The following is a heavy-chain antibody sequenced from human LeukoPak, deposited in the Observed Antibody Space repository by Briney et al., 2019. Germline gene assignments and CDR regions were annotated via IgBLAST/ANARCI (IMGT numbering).Heavy chain of an antibody. D-gene: IGHD3-22*01. J-gene: IGHJ4*02. CDR2: IYYSGST. V-gene: IGHV4-39*01. Sequence: SETLSLTCTVSGGSISSSSYYWGWIRQPPGTGLEWIGSIYYSGSTYYNPSLKSRVTISVDTSKNQFSLKLSSVTAADTAVYYCARYYYDSSGYYYFDYWGQGTLVTVSS. CDR3: ARYYYDSSGYYYFDY. CDR1: GGSISSSSYY.